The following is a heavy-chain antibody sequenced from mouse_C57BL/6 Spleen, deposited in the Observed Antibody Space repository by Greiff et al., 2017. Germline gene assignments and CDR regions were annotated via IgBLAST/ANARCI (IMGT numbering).Heavy chain of an antibody. CDR3: ARRGYGSSEYYFDY. J-gene: IGHJ2*01. Sequence: QVQLQQSGPELVKPGASVKISCKASGYTFTDYYINWVKQRPGQGLEWIGWINPGSGNTKYNEKFKGKATLTVDKSSSTAYMQLSSLTSEDSAVYFCARRGYGSSEYYFDYWGQGTTLTVSS. CDR1: GYTFTDYY. V-gene: IGHV1-84*01. D-gene: IGHD1-1*01. CDR2: INPGSGNT.